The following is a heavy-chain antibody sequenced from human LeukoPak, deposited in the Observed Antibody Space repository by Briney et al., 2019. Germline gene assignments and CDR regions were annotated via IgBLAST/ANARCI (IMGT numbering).Heavy chain of an antibody. CDR3: ARADGYSYGRFDY. Sequence: SETLSLTCTVSGYSITSGYYWGWIRQPPGKGLEWIGSIYHSGSTFYNPSLKSRVTISVDTSKNQFSLKLSSVTAADTAVYYCARADGYSYGRFDYWGPGTLVTVSS. J-gene: IGHJ4*02. CDR2: IYHSGST. D-gene: IGHD5-18*01. CDR1: GYSITSGYY. V-gene: IGHV4-38-2*02.